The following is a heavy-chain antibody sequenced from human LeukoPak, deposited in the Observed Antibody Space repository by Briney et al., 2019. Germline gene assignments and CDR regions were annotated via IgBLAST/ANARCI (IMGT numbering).Heavy chain of an antibody. J-gene: IGHJ4*02. Sequence: SETLSLTCTVSGGSISSHFWSWIRQPPGKGLEWIGNIYNSGTTNYNPSLNSRVTMSVDTSKNQLSLQLTSVTAADTAVYYCTKATQWLAFDYWGRGTLVTVSS. CDR1: GGSISSHF. D-gene: IGHD6-19*01. V-gene: IGHV4-59*11. CDR3: TKATQWLAFDY. CDR2: IYNSGTT.